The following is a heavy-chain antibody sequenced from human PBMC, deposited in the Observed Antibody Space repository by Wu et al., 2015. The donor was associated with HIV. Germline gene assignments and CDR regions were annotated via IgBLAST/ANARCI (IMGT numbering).Heavy chain of an antibody. J-gene: IGHJ2*01. V-gene: IGHV1-18*01. D-gene: IGHD4-17*01. CDR1: GYTFTSYG. Sequence: QVLLVQSGGEVKKPGASVKVSCKASGYTFTSYGISWVRQAPGQGLEWMGWISAYNGNTNYAQKLQGRVTMTTDTSTSTAYMELRSLRSDDTAVYYCARDPDYGDYIGYFDLVGPWHPGHCLL. CDR2: ISAYNGNT. CDR3: ARDPDYGDYIGYFDL.